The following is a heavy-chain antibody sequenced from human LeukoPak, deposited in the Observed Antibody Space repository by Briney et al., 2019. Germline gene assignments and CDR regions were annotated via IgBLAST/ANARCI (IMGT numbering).Heavy chain of an antibody. CDR3: AELGITMIGGV. CDR2: IGTAGDT. J-gene: IGHJ6*04. CDR1: GFTFSSYD. D-gene: IGHD3-10*02. V-gene: IGHV3-13*01. Sequence: PGGSLRLSCAASGFTFSSYDMHWVRQATGKGLEWVSAIGTAGDTYYPGSVKGRFTISRDNAKNSLYPQMNSLRAEDTAVYYCAELGITMIGGVWGKGTTVTISS.